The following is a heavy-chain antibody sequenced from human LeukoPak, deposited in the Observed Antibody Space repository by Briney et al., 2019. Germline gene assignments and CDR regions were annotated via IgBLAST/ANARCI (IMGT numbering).Heavy chain of an antibody. CDR2: IRSTAYGGTT. CDR3: TREYGGGTSNFDY. J-gene: IGHJ4*02. Sequence: GGSLRLSCTGSGFTFGDYALSWVRQAPGRGLEWVTFIRSTAYGGTTEYAASVKGRFTISRDDSKSIAYLQMNSVKTEDTAVYYCTREYGGGTSNFDYWGQGTLVTVSS. D-gene: IGHD2-15*01. V-gene: IGHV3-49*04. CDR1: GFTFGDYA.